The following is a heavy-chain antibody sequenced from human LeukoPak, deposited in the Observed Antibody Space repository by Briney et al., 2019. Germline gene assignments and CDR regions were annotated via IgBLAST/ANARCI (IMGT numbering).Heavy chain of an antibody. CDR1: GGSFSGYY. J-gene: IGHJ4*02. Sequence: SETLSLTCAVYGGSFSGYYWSWIRQPPGKGLEWIGEINHSGSTNYNPSLKSRVTISVDTSKNQFSLKLSSVTAADTAAYYCARATVVTPPYYFDYWGQGTLVTVSS. CDR3: ARATVVTPPYYFDY. D-gene: IGHD4-23*01. CDR2: INHSGST. V-gene: IGHV4-34*01.